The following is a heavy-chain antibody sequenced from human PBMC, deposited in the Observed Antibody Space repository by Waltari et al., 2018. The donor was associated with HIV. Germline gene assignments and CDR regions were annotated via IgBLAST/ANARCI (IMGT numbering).Heavy chain of an antibody. Sequence: QVQLQESGPGLVKPSETLSLTCTVSGGSISSYYWSWIRQPPGKGLEWIGYIYYSGSTNYNPSLKSRVTISVDTSKNQFSLKLSSVTAADTAVYYCARASLGEYSGYYYFDYWGQGTLVTVSS. V-gene: IGHV4-59*01. CDR1: GGSISSYY. CDR2: IYYSGST. J-gene: IGHJ4*02. D-gene: IGHD5-12*01. CDR3: ARASLGEYSGYYYFDY.